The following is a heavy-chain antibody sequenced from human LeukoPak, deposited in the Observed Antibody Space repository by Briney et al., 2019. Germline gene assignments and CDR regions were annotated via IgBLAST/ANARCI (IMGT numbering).Heavy chain of an antibody. CDR2: INPSVGST. D-gene: IGHD5-24*01. CDR1: GFTLTSFY. CDR3: ARGRELNWCDR. V-gene: IGHV1-46*01. Sequence: ASVKVSCKASGFTLTSFYMHWVRQAPGQGLEWMGVINPSVGSTSYAQKFQGRVTMTRDTSTSTVYMELSSLRSEDTAVYYCARGRELNWCDRWGQGTLVTVSS. J-gene: IGHJ5*02.